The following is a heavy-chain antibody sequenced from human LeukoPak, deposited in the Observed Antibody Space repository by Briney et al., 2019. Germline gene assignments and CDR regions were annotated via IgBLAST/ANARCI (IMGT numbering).Heavy chain of an antibody. CDR3: ARAGQGLVSWYPVDY. CDR2: ISANNGNT. Sequence: ASLRVSCKASGYTFTSYGISGVRQAPGQGLEWMGWISANNGNTNYAQKLQGRVTMTTDTSTSTAYMELRSLRSDDTAVYYCARAGQGLVSWYPVDYWGEGTLVTVSS. CDR1: GYTFTSYG. V-gene: IGHV1-18*01. D-gene: IGHD6-19*01. J-gene: IGHJ4*02.